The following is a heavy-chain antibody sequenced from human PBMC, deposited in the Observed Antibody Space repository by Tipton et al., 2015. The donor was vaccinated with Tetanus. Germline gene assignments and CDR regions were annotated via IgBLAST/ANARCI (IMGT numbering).Heavy chain of an antibody. CDR2: INHSGST. CDR1: GGSFSGYY. CDR3: ARAGDWSGYDYYYYYGMDV. D-gene: IGHD5-12*01. J-gene: IGHJ6*02. V-gene: IGHV4-34*09. Sequence: TLSLTCTVYGGSFSGYYWSWIRQPPGKGLEWIGEINHSGSTNYNPSLKSRVTISVDTSKNQFSLKLSSVTAADTAVYYCARAGDWSGYDYYYYYGMDVWGQGTTVTVSS.